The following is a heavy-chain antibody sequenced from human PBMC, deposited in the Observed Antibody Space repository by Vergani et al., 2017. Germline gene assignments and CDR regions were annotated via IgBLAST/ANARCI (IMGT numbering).Heavy chain of an antibody. D-gene: IGHD3-10*01. CDR2: ISSSGSTI. J-gene: IGHJ4*02. CDR1: GFTFSSYE. CDR3: AKDRRGFGELLGSFGY. Sequence: EVQLVESGGGLVQPGGSLRLSCAASGFTFSSYEMNWVRQAPGKGLEWVSYISSSGSTIYYADSVKGRFTISRDNAKNSLYLQMNSLRAEDTAVYYCAKDRRGFGELLGSFGYWGQGTLVTVSS. V-gene: IGHV3-48*03.